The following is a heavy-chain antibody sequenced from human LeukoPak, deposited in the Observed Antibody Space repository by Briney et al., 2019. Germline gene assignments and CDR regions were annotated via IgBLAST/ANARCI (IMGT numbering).Heavy chain of an antibody. J-gene: IGHJ5*02. Sequence: PGGSLRLSCAASGFTFSIYGMHWVRQAPGKGLEWVAVIYYDGSYKYYEDSVKGRFTISRDNSKNTLYLQMNSLRAEDKAVYYCAKDGPAYCGGDCYWGADPWGQGTLVTVSS. CDR3: AKDGPAYCGGDCYWGADP. CDR2: IYYDGSYK. D-gene: IGHD2-21*01. V-gene: IGHV3-30*18. CDR1: GFTFSIYG.